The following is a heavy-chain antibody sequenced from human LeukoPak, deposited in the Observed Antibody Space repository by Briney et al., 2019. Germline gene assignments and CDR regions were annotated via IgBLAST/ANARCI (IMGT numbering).Heavy chain of an antibody. CDR3: ARAIAVAGPYYFDY. D-gene: IGHD6-19*01. CDR2: IGSVTTYI. CDR1: GFTFSDYT. V-gene: IGHV3-21*01. Sequence: GGPLRLSCAASGFTFSDYTMNWVRQAPGKGLEWVSSIGSVTTYIYYADSVKGRFTISRDNAKNSLSLQMNSLRAEDTAVYYCARAIAVAGPYYFDYWGQGTLVTVSS. J-gene: IGHJ4*02.